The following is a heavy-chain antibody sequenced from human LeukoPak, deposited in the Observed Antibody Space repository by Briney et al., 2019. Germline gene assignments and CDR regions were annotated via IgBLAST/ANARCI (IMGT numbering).Heavy chain of an antibody. CDR1: GYTFTGYH. J-gene: IGHJ4*02. Sequence: GASVKVSFKASGYTFTGYHMHWVRQAPGQGLEWMGRINPNSGDTNYAQNFQGRVTMTRDTSISTAYMELSRLRSDDTAVYYCARDYCSSTSCLFDYWGQGTLVTVSS. CDR3: ARDYCSSTSCLFDY. CDR2: INPNSGDT. D-gene: IGHD2-2*01. V-gene: IGHV1-2*06.